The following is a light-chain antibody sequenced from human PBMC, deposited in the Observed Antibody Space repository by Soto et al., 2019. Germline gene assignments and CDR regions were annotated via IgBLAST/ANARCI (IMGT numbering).Light chain of an antibody. CDR1: QSVSRN. Sequence: EIVMTQSPATLSVSPGERATLSCRASQSVSRNLAWYQQKAGQAPRLLIYEGSNRATGIPTRFSGSGSGTDFTLTISGLEPEDFAVYYCQQRNNWPWTFGQGTKVDIK. V-gene: IGKV3-11*01. CDR3: QQRNNWPWT. CDR2: EGS. J-gene: IGKJ1*01.